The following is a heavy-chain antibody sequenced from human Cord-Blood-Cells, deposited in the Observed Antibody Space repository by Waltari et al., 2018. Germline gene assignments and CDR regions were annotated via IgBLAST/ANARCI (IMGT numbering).Heavy chain of an antibody. Sequence: QLQLQESGPGLVKPSETLSLTCTVSGGSISSSSYYWGWIRQPPGKGLEWIGSIYYSGSTYYHPSLKSRVTISVDTSKNQFSLKLSSVTAADTAVYYCARGQPVADYYFDYWAREPWSPSPQ. CDR3: ARGQPVADYYFDY. V-gene: IGHV4-39*01. CDR1: GGSISSSSYY. J-gene: IGHJ4*02. CDR2: IYYSGST. D-gene: IGHD6-19*01.